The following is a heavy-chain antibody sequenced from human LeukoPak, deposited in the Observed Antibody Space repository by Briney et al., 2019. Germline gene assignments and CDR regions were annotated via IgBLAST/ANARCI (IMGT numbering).Heavy chain of an antibody. D-gene: IGHD2-8*02. Sequence: GESLRLSCAVSGFTFSTYFMNWVSQAPGKGLEWVASIITTGNYMYYAGSVRGPFTISRDNAKSSLYLQMNSLLVEGTAFYYCARDTYLDTGGLDYWGQGSLVTVSS. CDR2: IITTGNYM. CDR3: ARDTYLDTGGLDY. J-gene: IGHJ4*02. CDR1: GFTFSTYF. V-gene: IGHV3-21*01.